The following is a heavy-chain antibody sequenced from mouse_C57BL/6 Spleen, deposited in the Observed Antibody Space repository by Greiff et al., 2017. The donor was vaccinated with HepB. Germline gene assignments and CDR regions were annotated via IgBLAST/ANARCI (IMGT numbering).Heavy chain of an antibody. Sequence: EVQLVESGGGLVQPGGSLKLSCAASGFTFSDYGMAWVRQAPRKGPEWVAFISNLAYSIYYADTVTGRFTISRENAKNTLYLEMSSLRYEDTAMYYCARLLLHENYAMDYWGQGTSVTVSS. D-gene: IGHD2-1*01. CDR1: GFTFSDYG. V-gene: IGHV5-15*01. CDR3: ARLLLHENYAMDY. J-gene: IGHJ4*01. CDR2: ISNLAYSI.